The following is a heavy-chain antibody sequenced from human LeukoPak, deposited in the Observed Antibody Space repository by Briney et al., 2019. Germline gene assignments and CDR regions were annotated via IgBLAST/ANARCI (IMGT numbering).Heavy chain of an antibody. CDR1: GYTFTIYG. D-gene: IGHD3-3*01. CDR2: ISAYNGNT. Sequence: ASVKVSCKASGYTFTIYGISWVRQAPGQGLEWMGWISAYNGNTNYAQKLQGRVTMTTATSTSTAYMELRSLRSDDTAVYYCARSPYDFWSGYQYYFDYWGQGTLVTVSS. CDR3: ARSPYDFWSGYQYYFDY. V-gene: IGHV1-18*01. J-gene: IGHJ4*02.